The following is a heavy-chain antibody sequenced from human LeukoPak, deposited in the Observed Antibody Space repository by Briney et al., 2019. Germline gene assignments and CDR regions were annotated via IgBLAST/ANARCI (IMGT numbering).Heavy chain of an antibody. CDR3: ARDRAASRNWFDP. CDR1: GFTVSSNY. V-gene: IGHV3-66*01. D-gene: IGHD5-18*01. J-gene: IGHJ5*02. Sequence: GGSLRLSCAASGFTVSSNYMSWVRQAPGKGLEWVSVIYSGGSTYYADSVKGRFTISRDNSKNTLYLQMNSLRAEDTAVYYCARDRAASRNWFDPWGQGTLVTVSS. CDR2: IYSGGST.